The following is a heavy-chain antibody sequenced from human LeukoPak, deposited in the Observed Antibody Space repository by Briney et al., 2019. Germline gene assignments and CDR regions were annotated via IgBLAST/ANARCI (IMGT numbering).Heavy chain of an antibody. CDR3: ARGFIVVVPAAIFWFDP. V-gene: IGHV4-34*01. Sequence: SETLSLTCAVYGGSFSGYYWSWIRQPPGKGLKWIGEINHSGSTNYNPSLKSRVTISVDTSKNQFSLKLSSVTAADTAVYYCARGFIVVVPAAIFWFDPWGQGTLVTVSS. J-gene: IGHJ5*02. CDR1: GGSFSGYY. D-gene: IGHD2-2*02. CDR2: INHSGST.